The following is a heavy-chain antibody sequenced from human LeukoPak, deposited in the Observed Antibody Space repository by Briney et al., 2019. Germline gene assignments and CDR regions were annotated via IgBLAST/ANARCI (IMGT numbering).Heavy chain of an antibody. CDR2: ISYDGSNK. V-gene: IGHV3-30-3*01. CDR1: GFTFSSYA. Sequence: PGGSLRLSCAASGFTFSSYAMHWVRQAPGKGLEWVAVISYDGSNKYYADPVKGRFTISRDNSKNTLYLQMNSLRAEDTAVYYCARDKYWGQGTLVTVSS. J-gene: IGHJ4*02. CDR3: ARDKY.